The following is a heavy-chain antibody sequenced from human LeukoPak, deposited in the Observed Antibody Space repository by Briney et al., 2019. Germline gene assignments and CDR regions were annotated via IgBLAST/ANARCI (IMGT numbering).Heavy chain of an antibody. CDR3: ARDRSNYYGMDV. J-gene: IGHJ6*02. Sequence: GGSLRLSCAASGFTFSSYSMNWVRQAPGKGLEWVSSISSSSSYIYYADSVKGRFTISRDDAKNSLYLQMNSLRAEDTAVYYCARDRSNYYGMDVWGQGTTVTVSS. CDR1: GFTFSSYS. V-gene: IGHV3-21*01. CDR2: ISSSSSYI.